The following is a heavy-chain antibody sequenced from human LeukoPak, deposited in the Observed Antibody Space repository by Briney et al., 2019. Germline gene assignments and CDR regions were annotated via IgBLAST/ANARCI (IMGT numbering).Heavy chain of an antibody. CDR1: GGPFTGYF. CDR3: AKVYSSSSRDSFDV. V-gene: IGHV4-34*01. Sequence: SETLSLTCAAYGGPFTGYFWSWIRQPPGKGLEWIGEINHGGSINYNPSLKSRVTISRDTSKNRFSLNLYSVTAADTAVYYCAKVYSSSSRDSFDVWGPGTMVTVSS. D-gene: IGHD6-6*01. J-gene: IGHJ3*01. CDR2: INHGGSI.